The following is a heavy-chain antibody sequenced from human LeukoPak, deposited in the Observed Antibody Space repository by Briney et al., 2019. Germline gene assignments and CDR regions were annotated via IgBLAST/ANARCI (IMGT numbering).Heavy chain of an antibody. Sequence: GESLKISCKGSGYSFTSYWIGWVRQMPGKGLEWMGIIYPGDSDTRYSPSFQGQVTIPADKSISTAFLQWSSLKASDTAMYYCASRVGFSSSWGPYYFDYWGQGTLVTVSS. CDR2: IYPGDSDT. V-gene: IGHV5-51*01. J-gene: IGHJ4*02. D-gene: IGHD6-13*01. CDR1: GYSFTSYW. CDR3: ASRVGFSSSWGPYYFDY.